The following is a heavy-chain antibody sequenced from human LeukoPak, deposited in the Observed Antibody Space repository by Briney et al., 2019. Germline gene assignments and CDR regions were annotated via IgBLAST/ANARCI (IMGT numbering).Heavy chain of an antibody. CDR3: ARKVGDYVWGGSTYYFDY. D-gene: IGHD3-16*01. Sequence: PSETLSLTCTVSGGSISSYYWSWIRQPPGKGLEWIGYIYYSGSTNYNPSLKSRVTISVDTSKNQFSLKLSSVTAADTAVYYCARKVGDYVWGGSTYYFDYWGQGTLVTVSS. CDR1: GGSISSYY. V-gene: IGHV4-59*12. J-gene: IGHJ4*02. CDR2: IYYSGST.